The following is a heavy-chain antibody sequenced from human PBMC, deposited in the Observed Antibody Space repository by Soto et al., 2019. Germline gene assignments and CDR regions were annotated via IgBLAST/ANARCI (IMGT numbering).Heavy chain of an antibody. CDR2: MKSKVDGGTI. CDR1: GFTFRSAC. D-gene: IGHD3-10*01. J-gene: IGHJ4*02. V-gene: IGHV3-15*01. Sequence: EVQLVESGGGLVKPEASLRLSCAASGFTFRSACMSWVRQAPGKGLEWASRMKSKVDGGTIDYPASVKGRFTISRDDSKHTEYLQMNSLKLEDTAGYYCTSGLPDQGSGEFDFWGQGTLVTVSS. CDR3: TSGLPDQGSGEFDF.